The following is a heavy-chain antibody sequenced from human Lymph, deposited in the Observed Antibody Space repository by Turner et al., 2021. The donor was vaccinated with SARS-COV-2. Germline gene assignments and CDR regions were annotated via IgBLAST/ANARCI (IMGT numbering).Heavy chain of an antibody. CDR1: GFTFSSYS. D-gene: IGHD2-21*02. CDR2: ITFTSSYI. Sequence: EVQQVESGGGLVKPGGSLRLSCAASGFTFSSYSMNWVRQAPGKGPEWVSSITFTSSYIYYADSVKGRFTISRDNAKNSLYLQMNSLRAEDTAVYYCARGPPDFPYYFDYWGQGTLVTVSS. J-gene: IGHJ4*02. V-gene: IGHV3-21*01. CDR3: ARGPPDFPYYFDY.